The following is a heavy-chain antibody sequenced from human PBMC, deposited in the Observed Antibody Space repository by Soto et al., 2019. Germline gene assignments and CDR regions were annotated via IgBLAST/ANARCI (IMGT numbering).Heavy chain of an antibody. Sequence: AAVKVSCKASGYTFTGYYMHWVRQAPGQGLEWMGWINPNSGGTNYAQKFQGWVTMTRDTSISTAYMELSRLRSDDTAVYYCARDVTIFGVVPYYYYGMDVWGQGTTVTVSS. CDR3: ARDVTIFGVVPYYYYGMDV. D-gene: IGHD3-3*01. CDR2: INPNSGGT. V-gene: IGHV1-2*04. CDR1: GYTFTGYY. J-gene: IGHJ6*02.